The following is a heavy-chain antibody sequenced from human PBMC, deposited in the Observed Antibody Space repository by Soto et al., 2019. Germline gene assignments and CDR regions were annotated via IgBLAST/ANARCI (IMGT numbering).Heavy chain of an antibody. CDR2: IYYSGTT. Sequence: VQLKESGPGLVKPSETLSLTCTVSGGSISFYYWTWIRQPPGKGLEWIGYIYYSGTTSYNPSLKSRLTMSLDTSKNQFTLKLSSVNTADTAVYYCGRGTAFGEAVDYWGQGTLVTVSS. CDR1: GGSISFYY. CDR3: GRGTAFGEAVDY. D-gene: IGHD3-10*01. V-gene: IGHV4-59*01. J-gene: IGHJ4*02.